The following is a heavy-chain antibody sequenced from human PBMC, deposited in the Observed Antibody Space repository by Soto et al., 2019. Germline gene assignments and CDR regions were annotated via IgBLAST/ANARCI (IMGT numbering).Heavy chain of an antibody. J-gene: IGHJ3*02. CDR3: ARGPGAVAAADAFDI. V-gene: IGHV1-2*04. D-gene: IGHD6-19*01. CDR1: GYTFTGYY. CDR2: INPNSGGT. Sequence: ASVKVSCKASGYTFTGYYMHWVRQAPGQGLEWMGWINPNSGGTNYAQKFQGWVTMTRDTSISTAYMELSRLRSDGTAVYYCARGPGAVAAADAFDIWGQGTMVTVSS.